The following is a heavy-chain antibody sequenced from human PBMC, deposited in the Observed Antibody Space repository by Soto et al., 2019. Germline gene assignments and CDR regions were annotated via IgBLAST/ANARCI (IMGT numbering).Heavy chain of an antibody. D-gene: IGHD6-6*01. J-gene: IGHJ4*02. CDR2: IYYSGST. V-gene: IGHV4-59*01. CDR1: GGSISSYY. Sequence: ETLSLTCTVSGGSISSYYWSWIRQPPGKGLEWIGYIYYSGSTNYNPSLKSRVTISVDTSKNQFSLKLSSVTAADTAVYYCARVGRGQLAIFDYWGQGTLVTVSS. CDR3: ARVGRGQLAIFDY.